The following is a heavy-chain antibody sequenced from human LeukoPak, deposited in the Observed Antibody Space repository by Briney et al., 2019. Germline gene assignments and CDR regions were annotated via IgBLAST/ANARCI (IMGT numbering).Heavy chain of an antibody. Sequence: GASLKISFKGSGSRFTSYWIGWGRRMPGKGVGGMGIIYPGESDTRYSPYFQGQLTISADKSISTAYLQWSSLKASDTAMYYCARLDARCSSTSCHTYYYYGMDVWGQGTTVTVSS. D-gene: IGHD2-2*01. CDR3: ARLDARCSSTSCHTYYYYGMDV. CDR1: GSRFTSYW. CDR2: IYPGESDT. V-gene: IGHV5-51*01. J-gene: IGHJ6*02.